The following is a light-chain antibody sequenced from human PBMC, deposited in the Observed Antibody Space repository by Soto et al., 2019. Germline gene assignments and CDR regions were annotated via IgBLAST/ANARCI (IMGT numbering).Light chain of an antibody. CDR3: QQYNSYSRT. Sequence: IQMTQSPSSLSASVGDRVTITCRASQSISSWLAWYQQKPGKAPKRLIYKASSLESGVPSRFSGSGSGTEFTLSISSLQPDDFATYYCQQYNSYSRTFGQGTKVDI. J-gene: IGKJ1*01. V-gene: IGKV1-5*03. CDR1: QSISSW. CDR2: KAS.